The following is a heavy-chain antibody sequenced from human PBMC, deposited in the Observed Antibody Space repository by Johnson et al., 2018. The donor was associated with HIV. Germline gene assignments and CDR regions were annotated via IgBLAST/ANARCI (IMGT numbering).Heavy chain of an antibody. J-gene: IGHJ3*02. D-gene: IGHD4-11*01. CDR1: GFIVSSNY. CDR2: VYSDGIT. Sequence: VQLVESGGGLIQPGGSLRLSCAASGFIVSSNYMSWVRQAPGKGLAWVSVVYSDGITFYADSVKGRFTISRNKFKNTLYLQMNNLRVEDMDMYYCARSVHDYSDYLWGRDAFDIWGQGTMVIVSS. V-gene: IGHV3-66*03. CDR3: ARSVHDYSDYLWGRDAFDI.